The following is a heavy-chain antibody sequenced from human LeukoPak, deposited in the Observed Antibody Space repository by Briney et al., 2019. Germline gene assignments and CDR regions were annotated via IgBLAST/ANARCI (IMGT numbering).Heavy chain of an antibody. Sequence: ASVKVSCKASGYTFTGYYMHWVRQAPGQGLEWMGWINPNSGGTNYAQKFQGWVTMTRDTSISTAYMELSRLRPDDTAVYYCALKGRYSYGYGYWGQGTLVTVSS. CDR3: ALKGRYSYGYGY. CDR2: INPNSGGT. D-gene: IGHD5-18*01. CDR1: GYTFTGYY. J-gene: IGHJ4*02. V-gene: IGHV1-2*04.